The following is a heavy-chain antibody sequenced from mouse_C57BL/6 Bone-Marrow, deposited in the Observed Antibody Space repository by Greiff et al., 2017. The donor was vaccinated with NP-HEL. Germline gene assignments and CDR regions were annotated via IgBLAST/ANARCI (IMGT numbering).Heavy chain of an antibody. V-gene: IGHV1-64*01. D-gene: IGHD1-1*01. J-gene: IGHJ4*01. Sequence: QVQLQQPGAELVKPGASVKLSCKASGYTFTSYWMHWVKQRPGQGLEWIGMIHPNSGSTNYNEKFKSKATLTVDKSSSTAYMELSSLTNEDSAVYYCTVGAYYGSSYVRLYYAMDYWGQGTSVTVSS. CDR1: GYTFTSYW. CDR2: IHPNSGST. CDR3: TVGAYYGSSYVRLYYAMDY.